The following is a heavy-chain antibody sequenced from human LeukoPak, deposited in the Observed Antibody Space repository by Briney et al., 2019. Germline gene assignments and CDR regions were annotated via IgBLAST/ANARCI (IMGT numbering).Heavy chain of an antibody. CDR1: GFTFSSYA. Sequence: PGGSLRPSCAASGFTFSSYAMSWVRQAPGKGLEWVSSISGSAGSAFFADSVKGRFTISRDNSKNTLYLQMSSLRAEDTAVYYCANSWGSAWWYFDLWGRGTLVTVSS. J-gene: IGHJ2*01. CDR2: ISGSAGSA. V-gene: IGHV3-23*01. CDR3: ANSWGSAWWYFDL. D-gene: IGHD7-27*01.